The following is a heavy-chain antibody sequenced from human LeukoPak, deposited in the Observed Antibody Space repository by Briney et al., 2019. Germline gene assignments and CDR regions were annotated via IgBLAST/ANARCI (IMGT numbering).Heavy chain of an antibody. CDR3: ARGVYGSGYYYYMDV. CDR2: IYSGGST. D-gene: IGHD3-10*01. Sequence: GGSLRLSCAASGFTVSSNYMSWVRQAPGKGLEWVSVIYSGGSTYYADSVKGRFTISRDNSKNTLYLQMNSLRAEATAVYYCARGVYGSGYYYYMDVWGKGTTVTVSS. V-gene: IGHV3-53*01. J-gene: IGHJ6*03. CDR1: GFTVSSNY.